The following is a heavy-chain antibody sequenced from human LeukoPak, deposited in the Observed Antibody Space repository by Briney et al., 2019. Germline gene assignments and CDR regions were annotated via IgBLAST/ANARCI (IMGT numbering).Heavy chain of an antibody. CDR2: ISWNSGSI. J-gene: IGHJ4*02. V-gene: IGHV3-9*01. CDR3: AKGSYYYDSSGYGAIDY. CDR1: GFTFDDYA. D-gene: IGHD3-22*01. Sequence: SGGSLRLSCAASGFTFDDYAMHWVRQAPGKGLEWVSGISWNSGSIGYADSVKGRFTISRDNAKNSLYPQMNSLRAEDTALYYCAKGSYYYDSSGYGAIDYWGQGTLVTVSS.